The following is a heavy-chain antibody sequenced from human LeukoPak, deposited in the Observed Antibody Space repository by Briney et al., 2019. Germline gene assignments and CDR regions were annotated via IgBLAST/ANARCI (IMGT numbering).Heavy chain of an antibody. CDR3: AGGRIAVAGTGY. Sequence: SETLSLTCAAYGGSFSGYYWSWIRQPPGKGLEWIGEINHSGSTNYNPSLKSRVTIPVDTSKNQFSLKLSSVTAADTAVYYCAGGRIAVAGTGYWGQGTLVTVSS. D-gene: IGHD6-19*01. CDR1: GGSFSGYY. J-gene: IGHJ4*02. CDR2: INHSGST. V-gene: IGHV4-34*01.